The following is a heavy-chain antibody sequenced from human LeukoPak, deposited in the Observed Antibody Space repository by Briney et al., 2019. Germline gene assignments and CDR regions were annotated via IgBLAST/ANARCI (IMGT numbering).Heavy chain of an antibody. CDR1: GFTFDDYA. D-gene: IGHD3-3*01. Sequence: PGRSLRLSCAASGFTFDDYAMNWVRQAPGKGLEWISYINSGGGTTYYADSVKGRFTISRDNAKNSLYLQMNSLRAEDTAVYYCTKEVRFQIDYWGQGTLVTVSA. CDR2: INSGGGTT. V-gene: IGHV3-48*01. J-gene: IGHJ4*02. CDR3: TKEVRFQIDY.